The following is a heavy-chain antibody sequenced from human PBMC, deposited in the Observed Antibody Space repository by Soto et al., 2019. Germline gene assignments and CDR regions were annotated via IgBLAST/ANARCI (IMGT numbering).Heavy chain of an antibody. Sequence: QVQLQESGPGLGKPSENLSLTCTVSGGSISNHYWSWIRQPPGKGLEWIGYIYYNGNTNYNPSLKSRVTMSVDTSKNQFSLKLSSVTAADTDVYYCARSNWYSEYWGQGTLVTVSS. CDR1: GGSISNHY. J-gene: IGHJ4*02. CDR3: ARSNWYSEY. CDR2: IYYNGNT. V-gene: IGHV4-59*11. D-gene: IGHD7-27*01.